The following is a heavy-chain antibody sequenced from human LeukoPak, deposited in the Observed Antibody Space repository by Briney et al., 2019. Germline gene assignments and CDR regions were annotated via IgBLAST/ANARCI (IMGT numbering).Heavy chain of an antibody. D-gene: IGHD6-19*01. CDR2: IYSGGST. CDR3: ARDLGRRIAVAGTGDY. CDR1: GFTVSSNY. Sequence: PGESLRLSCAASGFTVSSNYMSWVRQAPGKGLEWVSVIYSGGSTYYADSVKGRFTISRDNSKNTLYLQMNSLRAEDTAVYYCARDLGRRIAVAGTGDYWGQGTLVTVSS. J-gene: IGHJ4*02. V-gene: IGHV3-66*01.